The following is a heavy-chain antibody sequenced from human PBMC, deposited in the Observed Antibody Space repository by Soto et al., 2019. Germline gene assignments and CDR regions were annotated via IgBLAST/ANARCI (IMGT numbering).Heavy chain of an antibody. CDR1: GYSFTRYW. J-gene: IGHJ6*03. D-gene: IGHD2-15*01. CDR2: IYPGDSDT. V-gene: IGHV5-51*07. CDR3: ARLGSCSGGSCYLDYYYYMDV. Sequence: PGESRDSSSVGSGYSFTRYWIRWVHKMPGKGLEWMGIIYPGDSDTRYSPSFQGQVTISADKSISTAYLQWSSLKASDTAMYYCARLGSCSGGSCYLDYYYYMDVWGKGTTVTVSS.